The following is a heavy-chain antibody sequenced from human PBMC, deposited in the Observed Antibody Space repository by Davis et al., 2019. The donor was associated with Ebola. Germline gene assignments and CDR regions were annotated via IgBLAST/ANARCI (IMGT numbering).Heavy chain of an antibody. D-gene: IGHD3-3*01. J-gene: IGHJ6*03. CDR2: IRGRGHST. CDR1: GFTFNIYA. Sequence: PAGSLTLSCAASGFTFNIYAMIWVRQAPGKGLEWVSSIRGRGHSTYYADSVKGRLPISSDTSKNTRYLQMNSLRAEDTAVYFCAKDLPRYDDFWSGYLDVWGKGTAVTVSS. V-gene: IGHV3-23*01. CDR3: AKDLPRYDDFWSGYLDV.